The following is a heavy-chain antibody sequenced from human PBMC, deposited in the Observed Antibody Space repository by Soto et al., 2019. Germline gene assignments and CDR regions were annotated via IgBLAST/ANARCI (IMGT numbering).Heavy chain of an antibody. V-gene: IGHV3-9*01. CDR3: AKDNGIDDFTWFDP. D-gene: IGHD3-3*01. CDR2: ISWNSGSI. CDR1: GFTFDDYA. J-gene: IGHJ5*02. Sequence: GGSLRLSCAASGFTFDDYAMHWVRQAPGKGLEWVSGISWNSGSIGYADSVKGRFTISRDNAKNSLYLQMNSLRAEDTALYYCAKDNGIDDFTWFDPWGQGTLVTVSS.